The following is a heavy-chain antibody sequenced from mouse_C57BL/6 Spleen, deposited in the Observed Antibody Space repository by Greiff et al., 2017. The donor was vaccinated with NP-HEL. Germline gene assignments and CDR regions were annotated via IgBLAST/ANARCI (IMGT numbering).Heavy chain of an antibody. J-gene: IGHJ4*01. CDR1: GYSITSGYY. CDR2: ISYDGSN. D-gene: IGHD3-2*02. V-gene: IGHV3-6*01. Sequence: EVKLQESGPGLVKPSQSLSLTCSVTGYSITSGYYWNWIRQFPGNKLEWMGYISYDGSNNYNPSLKNRISITRDTSKNQFFLKLNSVTTEDTATYYCARAAQARGAMDYWGQGTSVTVSS. CDR3: ARAAQARGAMDY.